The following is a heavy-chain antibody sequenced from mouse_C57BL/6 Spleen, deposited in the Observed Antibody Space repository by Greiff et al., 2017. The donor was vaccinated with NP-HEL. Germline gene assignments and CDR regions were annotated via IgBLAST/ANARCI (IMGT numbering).Heavy chain of an antibody. Sequence: EVKVEESGGGLVKPGGSLKLSCAASGFTFSSYTMSWVRQTPEKRLEWVATISGGGGNTYYPDSVKGRFTISRDNAKNTLYLQMSSLRSEDTALYYCARQSLMDYWGQGTSVTVSS. CDR3: ARQSLMDY. J-gene: IGHJ4*01. V-gene: IGHV5-9*01. CDR2: ISGGGGNT. CDR1: GFTFSSYT.